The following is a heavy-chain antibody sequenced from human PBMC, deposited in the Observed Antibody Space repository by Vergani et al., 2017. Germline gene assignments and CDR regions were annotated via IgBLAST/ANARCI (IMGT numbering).Heavy chain of an antibody. CDR2: ISYDGSNK. V-gene: IGHV3-30*03. D-gene: IGHD6-13*01. Sequence: VQLLESGGGLVQPGGSLRLSCAASGFTFSSYGMHWVRQAPGKGLEWVAVISYDGSNKYYADSVKGRFTISRDNSKNTLYLQMNSLRAEDTAVYYCHKPQQLAQPFDYWGQGTLVTVSS. J-gene: IGHJ4*02. CDR1: GFTFSSYG. CDR3: HKPQQLAQPFDY.